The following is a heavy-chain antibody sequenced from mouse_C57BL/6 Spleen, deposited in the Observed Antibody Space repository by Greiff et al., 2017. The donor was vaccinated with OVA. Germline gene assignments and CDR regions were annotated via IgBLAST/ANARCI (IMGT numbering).Heavy chain of an antibody. Sequence: VQLQQPGAELVMPGASVTLSCKASGYTFTSYWMHWVKPRPGQGLEWIGEIDPSDSYTNYNQKFKGKSTLPVDKSSSTAYMQLSSLTSEDSAVYYGARKSSYWYFDVWGTGTTVTVSS. V-gene: IGHV1-69*01. CDR1: GYTFTSYW. D-gene: IGHD1-1*01. J-gene: IGHJ1*03. CDR2: IDPSDSYT. CDR3: ARKSSYWYFDV.